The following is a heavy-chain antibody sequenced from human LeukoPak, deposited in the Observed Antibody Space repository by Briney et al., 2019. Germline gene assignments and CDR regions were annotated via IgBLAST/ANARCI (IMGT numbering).Heavy chain of an antibody. J-gene: IGHJ3*02. CDR1: GVSINSYY. V-gene: IGHV4-59*01. CDR3: TRARSSSSLDAFDI. D-gene: IGHD6-6*01. CDR2: IYHTGST. Sequence: SETLSLTCTVSGVSINSYYWSWIRQPPGKGLERIAYIYHTGSTHYNPSLRSRVTISIDTSRNQFSLRLTSVTPADTAVYHCTRARSSSSLDAFDIWGQGTMVTVSS.